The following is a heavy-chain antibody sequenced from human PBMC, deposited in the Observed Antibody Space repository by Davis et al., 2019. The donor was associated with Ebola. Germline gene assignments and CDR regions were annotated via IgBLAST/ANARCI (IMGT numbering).Heavy chain of an antibody. Sequence: SVKVSCKASGYTFTNYYMHWVRQAPGQGLEWMGRIIPIFGTANFARKFQGRVTITADESTSTAYMELDRLRSDDTAVYYCARGHTYGRRDDWFDPWGQGTLVTVSS. CDR2: IIPIFGTA. V-gene: IGHV1-69*13. CDR3: ARGHTYGRRDDWFDP. J-gene: IGHJ5*02. CDR1: GYTFTNYY. D-gene: IGHD5-18*01.